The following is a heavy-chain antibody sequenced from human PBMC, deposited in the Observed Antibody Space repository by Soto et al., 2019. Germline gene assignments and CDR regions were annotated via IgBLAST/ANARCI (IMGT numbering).Heavy chain of an antibody. CDR2: IIPILGIA. D-gene: IGHD6-13*01. Sequence: SVKVSCKASGYTFTNFGISWVRQAPGQGLEWMGRIIPILGIANYAQKFQGRVTITADKSTSTAYMELSSLRSEDTAVYYCAHGIAAASLDYWGQGTLVTVSS. CDR3: AHGIAAASLDY. J-gene: IGHJ4*02. V-gene: IGHV1-69*04. CDR1: GYTFTNFG.